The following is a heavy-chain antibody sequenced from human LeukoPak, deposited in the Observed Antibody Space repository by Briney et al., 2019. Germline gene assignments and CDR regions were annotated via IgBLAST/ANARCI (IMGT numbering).Heavy chain of an antibody. D-gene: IGHD4-17*01. CDR2: INPNSGGT. V-gene: IGHV1-2*06. CDR1: GYTFTGYY. J-gene: IGHJ6*02. CDR3: ARDLMALGIIQTYGDYVGYYYGLDV. Sequence: VKVSCKASGYTFTGYYMRWVRQAPGQGLAWMGRINPNSGGTNYAQKFEGRVTMTRDTSISTAYMELSRVRSDDTAVYYCARDLMALGIIQTYGDYVGYYYGLDVWGQGTTVTVSS.